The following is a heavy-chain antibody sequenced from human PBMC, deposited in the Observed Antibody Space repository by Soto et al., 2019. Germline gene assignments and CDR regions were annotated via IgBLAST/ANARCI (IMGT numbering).Heavy chain of an antibody. V-gene: IGHV1-8*01. J-gene: IGHJ6*02. CDR2: MKPNSGNT. CDR1: GYTFPSYD. CDR3: ARVRFLAGAAVYYYYGMDV. D-gene: IGHD3-10*01. Sequence: ASVKVSCKASGYTFPSYDINWVRQATGQGLEWMGWMKPNSGNTGYAQKFQGRVTMTRNTSISTAYMELSSLRSEDTAVYYCARVRFLAGAAVYYYYGMDVWGQGTTVTVSS.